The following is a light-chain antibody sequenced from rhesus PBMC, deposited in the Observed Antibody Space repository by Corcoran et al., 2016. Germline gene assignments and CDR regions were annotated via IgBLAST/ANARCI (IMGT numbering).Light chain of an antibody. Sequence: QVILTQSPATLSLSPGERATLSCRASQSVSRFLAWYQQKPGQVPRLLISGAFRRATGIPDRFSARGSVPDFTLPINRLEPEDVGIYPWYQQSSGYSFGQGTKVEIK. CDR3: YQQSSGYS. J-gene: IGKJ2*01. CDR2: GAF. CDR1: QSVSRF. V-gene: IGKV3-10*01.